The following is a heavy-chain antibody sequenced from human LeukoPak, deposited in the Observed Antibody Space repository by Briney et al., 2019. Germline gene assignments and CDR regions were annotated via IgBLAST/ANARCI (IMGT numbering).Heavy chain of an antibody. Sequence: SETLSLTCTVSGGSISSYYWSWIRQPPGKGLEWIGYIYYSGSTNYSPSLKSRVTISVDTSKNQFSLKLSSVTAADTAVYYCARGTTASEHFDLWGRGTLVTVSS. CDR1: GGSISSYY. V-gene: IGHV4-59*01. D-gene: IGHD2/OR15-2a*01. CDR2: IYYSGST. J-gene: IGHJ2*01. CDR3: ARGTTASEHFDL.